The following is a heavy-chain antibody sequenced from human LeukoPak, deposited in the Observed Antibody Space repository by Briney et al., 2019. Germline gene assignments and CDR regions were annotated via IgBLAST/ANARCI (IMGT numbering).Heavy chain of an antibody. Sequence: PSETLSLTCTVSGGSISSSSYYWGWIRQPPGKGLEWIGSIYYGGSTYYNPSLKSRVTISVDTSKNQFSLKLSSVTAADTAVYYCASRRIVGADFDYWGQGTLVTVSS. CDR1: GGSISSSSYY. CDR2: IYYGGST. J-gene: IGHJ4*02. D-gene: IGHD1-26*01. V-gene: IGHV4-39*01. CDR3: ASRRIVGADFDY.